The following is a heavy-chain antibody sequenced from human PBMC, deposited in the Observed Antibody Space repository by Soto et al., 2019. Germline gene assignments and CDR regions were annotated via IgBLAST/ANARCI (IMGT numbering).Heavy chain of an antibody. CDR2: ISYDGSNK. V-gene: IGHV3-30*18. J-gene: IGHJ6*02. D-gene: IGHD3-16*01. CDR1: GFTFSSYG. Sequence: GGSLRLSCAASGFTFSSYGMHWVRQAPGKGLEWVAVISYDGSNKYYADSVKGRFTISRDNSKNTLYLQMNSLRAEDTAVYYCAKLGRVAAKGMDVWGQGTTVTVSS. CDR3: AKLGRVAAKGMDV.